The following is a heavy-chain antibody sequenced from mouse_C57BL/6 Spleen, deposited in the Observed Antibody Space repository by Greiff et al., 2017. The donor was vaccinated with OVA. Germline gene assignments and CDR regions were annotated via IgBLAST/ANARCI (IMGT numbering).Heavy chain of an antibody. D-gene: IGHD3-2*02. V-gene: IGHV3-6*01. J-gene: IGHJ2*01. CDR1: GYSITSGYY. CDR2: ISYDGSN. Sequence: VEESGPGLVKPSQSLSLTCSVTGYSITSGYYWNWIRQFPGNKLEWMGYISYDGSNNYNPSLKNRISITRDTSKNQFFLKLNSVTTEDTATYYCARRGYDYFDYWGQGTTLTVSS. CDR3: ARRGYDYFDY.